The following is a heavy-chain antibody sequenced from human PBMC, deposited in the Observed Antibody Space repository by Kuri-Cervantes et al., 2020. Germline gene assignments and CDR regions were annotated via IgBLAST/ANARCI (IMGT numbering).Heavy chain of an antibody. V-gene: IGHV3-23*01. D-gene: IGHD5-18*01. Sequence: GESLKISCAASGFTFSSYGMHWVRQAPGKGLEWVSAISGSGGSTYYADSVKGRFTISRDNSKNTLYLQMKSLRAEDTAVYYCAKGTQLWPEASFDYWGQGTLVTVSS. CDR3: AKGTQLWPEASFDY. CDR2: ISGSGGST. J-gene: IGHJ4*02. CDR1: GFTFSSYG.